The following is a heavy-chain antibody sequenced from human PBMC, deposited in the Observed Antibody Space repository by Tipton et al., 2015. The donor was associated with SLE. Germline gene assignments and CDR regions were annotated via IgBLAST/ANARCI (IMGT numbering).Heavy chain of an antibody. V-gene: IGHV4-34*01. CDR2: INHSGST. CDR1: GGSFSGYY. D-gene: IGHD6-13*01. Sequence: TLSLTCAVYGGSFSGYYWSWIRQPPGKGLEWIGEINHSGSTNYNPSLKSRVTISVDTSKNQFSLKLSSVTAADTAVYYCARDRGAAAGTDYWGQGTLVTVSS. CDR3: ARDRGAAAGTDY. J-gene: IGHJ4*02.